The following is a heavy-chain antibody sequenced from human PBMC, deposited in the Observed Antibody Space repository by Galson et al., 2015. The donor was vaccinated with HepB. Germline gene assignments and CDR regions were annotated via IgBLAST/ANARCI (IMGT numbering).Heavy chain of an antibody. CDR3: ATSQEWLAGSFDY. V-gene: IGHV3-30*03. J-gene: IGHJ4*02. CDR2: ISYDGSNK. CDR1: GFTFSSYG. D-gene: IGHD6-19*01. Sequence: LRLSCAASGFTFSSYGMHWVRQAPGKGLEWVAVISYDGSNKYYADSVKGRFTISRDNSKNTLYLQMNSLRAEDTAVYYCATSQEWLAGSFDYWGQGTLVTVSS.